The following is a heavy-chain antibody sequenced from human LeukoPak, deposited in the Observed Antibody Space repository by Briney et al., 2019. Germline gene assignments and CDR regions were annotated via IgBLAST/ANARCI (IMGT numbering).Heavy chain of an antibody. CDR3: ARTNTYASGPALNDY. J-gene: IGHJ4*02. D-gene: IGHD6-19*01. CDR2: INHSGST. CDR1: GGSFSGYY. Sequence: SETLSLTCAVYGGSFSGYYWSWIRQPPGKGLEWIGEINHSGSTNYNPSLKSRVTISVDTSKNQFSLRLSSVTAADTAVYYCARTNTYASGPALNDYWGQGILVTVSS. V-gene: IGHV4-34*01.